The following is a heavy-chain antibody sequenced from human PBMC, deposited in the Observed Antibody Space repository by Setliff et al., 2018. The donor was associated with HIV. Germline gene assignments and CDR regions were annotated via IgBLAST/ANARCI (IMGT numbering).Heavy chain of an antibody. V-gene: IGHV4-34*01. CDR1: GGSFSGYY. D-gene: IGHD6-19*01. CDR3: ARGVRDNSGWSSYYFDY. Sequence: SETLSLTCAVYGGSFSGYYWSWIRQPPGKGLEWIGEITHSGRTNYNPSLESRVTTSVDTSKKQFSLRLTSVTAADTAVYYCARGVRDNSGWSSYYFDYWGQGTLVTVSS. CDR2: ITHSGRT. J-gene: IGHJ4*02.